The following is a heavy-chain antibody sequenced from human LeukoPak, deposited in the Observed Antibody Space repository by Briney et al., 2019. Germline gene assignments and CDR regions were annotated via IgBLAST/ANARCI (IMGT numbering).Heavy chain of an antibody. J-gene: IGHJ4*02. Sequence: GGSLRLSCAASGFTLSSYAMSWVRQAPGKGLEWVSAISGSGGSTYYADSVKGRSTISRDNSKNTLYLQMNSLRAEDTAVYYCAKDRNDFGVVITPSGYWGQGTPVTVSS. V-gene: IGHV3-23*01. CDR3: AKDRNDFGVVITPSGY. CDR1: GFTLSSYA. CDR2: ISGSGGST. D-gene: IGHD3-3*01.